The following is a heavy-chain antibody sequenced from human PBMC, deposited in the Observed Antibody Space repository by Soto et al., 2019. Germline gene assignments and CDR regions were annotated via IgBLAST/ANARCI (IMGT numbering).Heavy chain of an antibody. Sequence: PSETLSLTCTVSGGSVTSVSYYWSWIRQPPGKGLEWIGYIYYTGTTHYNPSLKSRVTISIDTSKKQFSLKMSSVTAADTAVYYCARGRGVVPYYYGMDVWGQGTTVTVSS. D-gene: IGHD2-21*01. CDR3: ARGRGVVPYYYGMDV. J-gene: IGHJ6*02. V-gene: IGHV4-61*01. CDR1: GGSVTSVSYY. CDR2: IYYTGTT.